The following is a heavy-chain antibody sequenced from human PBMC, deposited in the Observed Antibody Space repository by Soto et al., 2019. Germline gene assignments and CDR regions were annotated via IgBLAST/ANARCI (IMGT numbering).Heavy chain of an antibody. D-gene: IGHD3-10*01. CDR2: INPSGGST. CDR1: GYTFTSYY. Sequence: GASVKVSCKASGYTFTSYYMHWVRQAPGQGLEWMGIINPSGGSTSYAQKFQGRVTMTRDTSTSTVYMELSSLRSEDTAVYYCARDSEKLWFGELSSPAYGTDVSGQGTTVTVSS. J-gene: IGHJ6*02. V-gene: IGHV1-46*01. CDR3: ARDSEKLWFGELSSPAYGTDV.